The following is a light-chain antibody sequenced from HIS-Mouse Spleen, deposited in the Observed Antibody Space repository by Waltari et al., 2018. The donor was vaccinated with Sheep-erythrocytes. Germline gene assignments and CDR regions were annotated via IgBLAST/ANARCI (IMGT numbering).Light chain of an antibody. V-gene: IGLV2-23*01. CDR2: EGS. Sequence: QSARPQPASVSGSPGQSITTSCTGTSSDVGSFNLFSWYQQHPGKAPKLMVYEGSKRPSGVSNRFSGSKSGNTASLTISGLQAEDEADYYCCSYAGSGTWVFGGGTKLTVL. J-gene: IGLJ3*02. CDR3: CSYAGSGTWV. CDR1: SSDVGSFNL.